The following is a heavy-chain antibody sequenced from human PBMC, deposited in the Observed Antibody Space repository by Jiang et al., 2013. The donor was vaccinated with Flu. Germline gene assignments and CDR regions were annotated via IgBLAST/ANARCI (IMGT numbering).Heavy chain of an antibody. Sequence: SVKVSCKASGYTFSGYNVHWVRQAPGQGLEWMGWINPYTGDTNYAQKFQGRVTMTSDTSISTAHMELSRLTSDDTAKYYCVRDRESSGSYYGGFDPWGQGTLVTVAS. CDR2: INPYTGDT. V-gene: IGHV1-2*02. J-gene: IGHJ5*02. CDR1: GYTFSGYN. CDR3: VRDRESSGSYYGGFDP. D-gene: IGHD3-10*01.